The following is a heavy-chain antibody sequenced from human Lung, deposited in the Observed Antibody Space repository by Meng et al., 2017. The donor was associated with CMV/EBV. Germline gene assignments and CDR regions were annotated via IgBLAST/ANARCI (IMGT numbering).Heavy chain of an antibody. V-gene: IGHV4-34*01. CDR3: ARASARVAAAGRRDLRY. D-gene: IGHD6-13*01. Sequence: QVQLQQWGAGLLKPSETLSLTCAVDGGSFSGYYWSWIRQPPGKGLEWIGEINHSGSTNYNPSLKSRVTISVDTSKNQFSLKLSSVTAADTAVYYCARASARVAAAGRRDLRYWGQGTLVTVSS. J-gene: IGHJ4*02. CDR1: GGSFSGYY. CDR2: INHSGST.